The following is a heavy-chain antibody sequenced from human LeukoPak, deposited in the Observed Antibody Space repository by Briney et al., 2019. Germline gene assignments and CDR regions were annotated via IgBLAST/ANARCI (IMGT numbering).Heavy chain of an antibody. V-gene: IGHV1-69*13. CDR3: ARGYRWFGPTGGFDP. D-gene: IGHD3-10*01. J-gene: IGHJ5*02. CDR2: IIPIFGTA. CDR1: GGTFSSYA. Sequence: SVKVSCKASGGTFSSYAISWVRQAPGQGLEWMGGIIPIFGTANYAQKFQGRVTITADESTSTAYMELSSLRSEDTAVYYRARGYRWFGPTGGFDPWGQGTLVTVSS.